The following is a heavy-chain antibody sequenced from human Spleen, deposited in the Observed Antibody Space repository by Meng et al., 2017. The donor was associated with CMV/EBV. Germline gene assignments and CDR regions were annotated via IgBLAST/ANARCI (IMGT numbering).Heavy chain of an antibody. CDR1: GGSISSGDSY. D-gene: IGHD3-3*01. CDR3: ARGIWSDYYIGPTDY. J-gene: IGHJ4*02. V-gene: IGHV4-30-4*08. Sequence: GGSISSGDSYRSWIRQPPGQGLEWIGYIYDSETSYYTPSLKSRVIMSVDPSKNQFSLSLSSVTAADTAVYFCARGIWSDYYIGPTDYWGQGTLVTVSS. CDR2: IYDSETS.